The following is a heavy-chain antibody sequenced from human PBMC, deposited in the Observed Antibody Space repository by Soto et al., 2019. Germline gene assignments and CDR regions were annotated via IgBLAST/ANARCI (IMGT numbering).Heavy chain of an antibody. CDR2: IYYSGST. CDR1: GGSISSSSYY. CDR3: ARRTWMGAIYYFDY. D-gene: IGHD1-26*01. Sequence: SETLSLTCTVSGGSISSSSYYWGWIRQPPGKGLEWIGSIYYSGSTYYNPSLKSRVTISVDTSKNQFSLKRSSVTAADTAVYYCARRTWMGAIYYFDYWGQGTLVTVSS. J-gene: IGHJ4*02. V-gene: IGHV4-39*01.